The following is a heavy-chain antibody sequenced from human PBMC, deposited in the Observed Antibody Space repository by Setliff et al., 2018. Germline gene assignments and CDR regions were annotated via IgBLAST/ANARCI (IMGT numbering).Heavy chain of an antibody. CDR2: ISYSGHT. CDR1: GAPVSSHY. V-gene: IGHV4-59*02. Sequence: SETLSLTCNVSGAPVSSHYWDWIRQPPGKGLEWIGFISYSGHTTYNVSLKSRVSISVDTSKNQLSLTLSSVTAADTAVYYCVREGYSEYFQDWGRGTLVTVSS. J-gene: IGHJ1*01. D-gene: IGHD1-1*01. CDR3: VREGYSEYFQD.